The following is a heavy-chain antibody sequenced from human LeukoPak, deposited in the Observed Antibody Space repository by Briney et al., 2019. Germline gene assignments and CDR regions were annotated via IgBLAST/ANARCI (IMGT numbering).Heavy chain of an antibody. D-gene: IGHD6-13*01. V-gene: IGHV4-61*02. Sequence: SETLSLTCTVSGGSISSGSYYWSWIRQPAGKGLEWIGRIYTSGSTNYNPSLKSRVTISVDTSKNQFSLKLNSVTAADTAVYYCARTYSSSRGWFDPWGQGTLVTVSS. CDR2: IYTSGST. J-gene: IGHJ5*02. CDR3: ARTYSSSRGWFDP. CDR1: GGSISSGSYY.